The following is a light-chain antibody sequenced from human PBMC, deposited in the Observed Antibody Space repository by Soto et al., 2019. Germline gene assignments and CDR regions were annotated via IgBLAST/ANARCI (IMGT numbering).Light chain of an antibody. Sequence: EFVLTQSPATLSLSPGERATLSCRASQSVNSYLAWYQQKPGQAPRLLIYDISKRATGIPARFSGSGSGTAFTLTISSLQPEDFAVYYCQQYNNWPRTFGQGTKVDIK. CDR1: QSVNSY. V-gene: IGKV3-11*01. CDR2: DIS. J-gene: IGKJ1*01. CDR3: QQYNNWPRT.